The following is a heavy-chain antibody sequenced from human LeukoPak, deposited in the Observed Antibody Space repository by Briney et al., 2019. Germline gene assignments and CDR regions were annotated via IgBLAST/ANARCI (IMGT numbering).Heavy chain of an antibody. V-gene: IGHV4-31*03. J-gene: IGHJ4*02. Sequence: PSETLCLTCTVSGGSISSGGYYWSWIRQHPGKGLEWIGYIYYSGSTYYNPSLKSRVTISVDTSKNQFSLKLSSVTAADTAVYYCARVTGFDVVATIFDYWGQGTLVTVSS. D-gene: IGHD5-12*01. CDR3: ARVTGFDVVATIFDY. CDR2: IYYSGST. CDR1: GGSISSGGYY.